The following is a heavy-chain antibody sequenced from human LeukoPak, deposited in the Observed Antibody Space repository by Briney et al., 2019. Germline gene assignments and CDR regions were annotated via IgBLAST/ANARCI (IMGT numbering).Heavy chain of an antibody. V-gene: IGHV3-7*03. D-gene: IGHD5-18*01. CDR3: AKGTSMVTTYYYYYMDV. J-gene: IGHJ6*03. CDR1: GFTFSSYW. Sequence: PGGSLRLSCAASGFTFSSYWMSWVRQAPGKGLEWVANIKQDGSEKYYVDSVKGRFTISRDNSKNTLYLQMNSLRAEDTAVYYCAKGTSMVTTYYYYYMDVWGKGTTVTVSS. CDR2: IKQDGSEK.